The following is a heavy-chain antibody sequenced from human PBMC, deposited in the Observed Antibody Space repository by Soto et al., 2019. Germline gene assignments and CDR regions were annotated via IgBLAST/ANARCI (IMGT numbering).Heavy chain of an antibody. D-gene: IGHD3-22*01. CDR2: IIPIFGTA. J-gene: IGHJ4*02. Sequence: SVKVSCKASGGTFSSYAISWVRQAPGQGLEWMGGIIPIFGTANYAQKFQGRVTITADESTSTAYMELSSLRSEDTAVYYCARAADYYDSSGYYDYWGQGTLVTVSS. CDR1: GGTFSSYA. V-gene: IGHV1-69*13. CDR3: ARAADYYDSSGYYDY.